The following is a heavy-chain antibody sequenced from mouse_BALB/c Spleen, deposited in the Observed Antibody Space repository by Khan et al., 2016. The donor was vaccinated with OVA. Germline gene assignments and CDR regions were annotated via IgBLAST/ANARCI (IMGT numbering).Heavy chain of an antibody. CDR3: ARHRFTTPTAWFAY. Sequence: EVQGVESGGDLVKPGGSLNLSCEASGFTFSSYGMSWLRQTPDKRLEWVATISNGGSSTYYPDSVKGRLTISRDNAKNTLYLQMSSLKSEDTAMYYCARHRFTTPTAWFAYWGQGTLVTVSA. J-gene: IGHJ3*01. V-gene: IGHV5-6*01. D-gene: IGHD1-2*01. CDR1: GFTFSSYG. CDR2: ISNGGSST.